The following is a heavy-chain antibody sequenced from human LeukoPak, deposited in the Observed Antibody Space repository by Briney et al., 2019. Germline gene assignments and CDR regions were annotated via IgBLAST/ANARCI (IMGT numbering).Heavy chain of an antibody. CDR2: INPSGGST. D-gene: IGHD3-22*01. J-gene: IGHJ4*02. CDR1: GYTFTSYY. Sequence: GASVKASCKASGYTFTSYYMHWVRQAAAQGLEGMGIINPSGGSTNYAQKFQGRVTMNSDMSTSTVYMELSSVRYEDTAVYDCASESFADYESSGNLPSPFDFWGQGTLVTVSS. V-gene: IGHV1-46*01. CDR3: ASESFADYESSGNLPSPFDF.